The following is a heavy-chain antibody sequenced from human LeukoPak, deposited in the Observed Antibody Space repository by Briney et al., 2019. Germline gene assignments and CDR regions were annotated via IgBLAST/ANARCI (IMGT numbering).Heavy chain of an antibody. CDR3: ARCSGYGMDV. CDR2: MSFDGTHI. V-gene: IGHV3-30-3*01. Sequence: GGSLRLSCATSGLTFGSYAMHWVRQAPGKGLEWVAVMSFDGTHIYYADSVKGRFTISRDNSKNTLYLQMNSLRAEDTAVYYCARCSGYGMDVWGQGTTVTVSS. CDR1: GLTFGSYA. D-gene: IGHD3-10*02. J-gene: IGHJ6*02.